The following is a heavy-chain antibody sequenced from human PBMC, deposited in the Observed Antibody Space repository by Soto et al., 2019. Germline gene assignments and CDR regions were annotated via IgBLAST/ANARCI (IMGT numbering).Heavy chain of an antibody. V-gene: IGHV3-9*01. Sequence: GGSLRLSCAASGFSFDDYAMHWVRQAPGKGLEWVSGISWNSGSIGYADSVKGRFTISRDNAKNSLYLQMNSLRPEDTALNYCAKDKGPGGSGSYPHVYYYYYMDVWGKGTTVTVSS. CDR3: AKDKGPGGSGSYPHVYYYYYMDV. J-gene: IGHJ6*03. D-gene: IGHD3-10*01. CDR1: GFSFDDYA. CDR2: ISWNSGSI.